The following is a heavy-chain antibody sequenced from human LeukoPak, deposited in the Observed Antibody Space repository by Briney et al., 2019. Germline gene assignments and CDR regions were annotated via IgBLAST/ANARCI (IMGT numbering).Heavy chain of an antibody. Sequence: ASVKVSCKVSGYSLTELSMHWVRQAPGKGLEWMGGFDPEDGERIYAQKFQGRVTMTRDTSTSTVYMELSSLRSEDTAVYYCARDKAAAGNNYIDYWGQGTLVTVSS. V-gene: IGHV1-24*01. J-gene: IGHJ4*02. CDR1: GYSLTELS. D-gene: IGHD6-13*01. CDR3: ARDKAAAGNNYIDY. CDR2: FDPEDGER.